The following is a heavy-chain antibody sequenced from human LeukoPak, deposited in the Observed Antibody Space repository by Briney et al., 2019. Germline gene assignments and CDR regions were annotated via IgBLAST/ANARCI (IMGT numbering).Heavy chain of an antibody. J-gene: IGHJ4*02. D-gene: IGHD5-24*01. Sequence: ASVKVSCKASGYTFTSYAMHWVRQAPGQRLEWMGWISAGNGNTKYSQKFQGRVTITRDTSASTAYMELSSLRSEDTAVYYCARDVEMATIGNWNYWGQGTLVTVSS. CDR1: GYTFTSYA. CDR3: ARDVEMATIGNWNY. CDR2: ISAGNGNT. V-gene: IGHV1-3*01.